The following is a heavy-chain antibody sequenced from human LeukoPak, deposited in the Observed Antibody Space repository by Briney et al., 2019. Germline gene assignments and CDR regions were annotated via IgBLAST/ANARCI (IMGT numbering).Heavy chain of an antibody. CDR3: VKRWTGTTIGQQDY. V-gene: IGHV3-30*18. CDR2: ISYDGSNK. Sequence: PGGSLRLSCAASGFTFSSYGMHWVRQAPGKGLEWVAVISYDGSNKYYADSVKGRFTISRDNSKNTLYLQMNSLRAEDMAVCYCVKRWTGTTIGQQDYWGQGTLVTVSS. CDR1: GFTFSSYG. J-gene: IGHJ4*02. D-gene: IGHD1-1*01.